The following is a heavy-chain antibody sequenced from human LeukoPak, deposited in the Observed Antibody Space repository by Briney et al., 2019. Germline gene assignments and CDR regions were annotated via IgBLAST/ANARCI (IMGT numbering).Heavy chain of an antibody. CDR2: ISSSSSYI. CDR3: ARESTSPWGSADY. Sequence: PGGSLRLSCAASGFIFNNYAMSWVPQAPGKGLEWVSSISSSSSYIYYADSVKGRFTISRDNAKNSLYLQMNSLRAEDTAVYYCARESTSPWGSADYWGQGTLVTVSS. J-gene: IGHJ4*02. CDR1: GFIFNNYA. D-gene: IGHD7-27*01. V-gene: IGHV3-21*01.